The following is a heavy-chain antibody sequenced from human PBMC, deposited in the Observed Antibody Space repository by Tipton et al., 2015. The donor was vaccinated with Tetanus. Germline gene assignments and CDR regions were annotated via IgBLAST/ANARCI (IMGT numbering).Heavy chain of an antibody. V-gene: IGHV1-24*01. CDR3: AIRWSGYYRGDFDY. CDR1: GYTLTELS. D-gene: IGHD3-3*01. CDR2: FDPEDGET. J-gene: IGHJ4*02. Sequence: QVQLVQSGAEVKKPGAPVKVSCKVSGYTLTELSMHWVRQAPGKGLEWMGGFDPEDGETIYAQKFQGRVTMTEDTSTDTAYMELGSRRSEDTAVYYCAIRWSGYYRGDFDYWGQGTLVTVSS.